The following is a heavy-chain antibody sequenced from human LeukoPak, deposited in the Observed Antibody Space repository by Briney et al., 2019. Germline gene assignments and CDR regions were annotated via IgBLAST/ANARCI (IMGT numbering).Heavy chain of an antibody. D-gene: IGHD3/OR15-3a*01. J-gene: IGHJ4*02. Sequence: SETLSLTCTVSGSSISSYYWSWIRQPPGKGLEWIGYIYYSGSTNYNPSLKSRVTISVDTSKNQFSLKLSSVTAADTAVYYCARQTGSGLFILPGGQGTLVTVSS. CDR3: ARQTGSGLFILP. CDR2: IYYSGST. V-gene: IGHV4-59*01. CDR1: GSSISSYY.